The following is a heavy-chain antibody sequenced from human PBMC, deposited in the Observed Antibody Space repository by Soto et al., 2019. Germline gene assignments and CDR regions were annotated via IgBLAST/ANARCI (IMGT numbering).Heavy chain of an antibody. D-gene: IGHD3-3*01. CDR2: IYSGGST. Sequence: GGFLRLSCTASGFTVRSHYMSWVRQAPGKGLEWVSVIYSGGSTYYADSVKGRFTISRHNSKNTLYLQMNSLRAEDTAVYYCNYENPFDIWGQGTMVTVSS. J-gene: IGHJ3*02. CDR3: NYENPFDI. V-gene: IGHV3-53*04. CDR1: GFTVRSHY.